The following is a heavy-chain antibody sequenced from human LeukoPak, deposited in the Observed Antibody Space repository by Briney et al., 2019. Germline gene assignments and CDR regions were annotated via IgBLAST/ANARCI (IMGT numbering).Heavy chain of an antibody. CDR3: ARGGGIAVAADAFDI. J-gene: IGHJ3*02. CDR1: GYTFTSYY. V-gene: IGHV1-46*01. D-gene: IGHD6-19*01. CDR2: INPSGGST. Sequence: ASVKVSCKASGYTFTSYYMHWVRQAPGQGLEWMGIINPSGGSTSYAQKFQGRVTMTRDMSTSTVYMELSSLRSEDTAVYYCARGGGIAVAADAFDIWGQGTMVTVSS.